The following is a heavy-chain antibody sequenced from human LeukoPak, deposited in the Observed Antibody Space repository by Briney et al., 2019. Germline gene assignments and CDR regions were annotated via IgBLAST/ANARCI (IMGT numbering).Heavy chain of an antibody. J-gene: IGHJ4*02. D-gene: IGHD4-23*01. V-gene: IGHV4-59*01. CDR1: GGSISSYY. CDR3: ARAYGPNSPLY. CDR2: IYYIGTT. Sequence: SETLSLTCTVSGGSISSYYWSWIRQPPGKGLEWIGYIYYIGTTNYNPSLKSRVTISVDTSKNHISLKLTSVTAADTAVYYCARAYGPNSPLYWGQGTLVTVSS.